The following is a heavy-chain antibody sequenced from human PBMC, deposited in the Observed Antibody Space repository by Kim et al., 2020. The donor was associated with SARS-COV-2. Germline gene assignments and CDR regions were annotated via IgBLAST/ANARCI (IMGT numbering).Heavy chain of an antibody. CDR1: GFTFSSYA. V-gene: IGHV3-23*01. CDR3: AKDLGYCTNGVCYFNKFDY. Sequence: GGSLRLSCAASGFTFSSYAMSWVRQAPGKGLEWVSAISGSGGSTYYADSVKGRFTISRDNSKNTLYLQMNSLRAEDTAVYYCAKDLGYCTNGVCYFNKFDYWGQGTLVTVSS. J-gene: IGHJ4*02. CDR2: ISGSGGST. D-gene: IGHD2-8*01.